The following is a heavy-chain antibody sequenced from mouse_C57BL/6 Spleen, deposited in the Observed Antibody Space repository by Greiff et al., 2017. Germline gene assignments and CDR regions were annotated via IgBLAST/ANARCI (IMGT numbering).Heavy chain of an antibody. CDR1: GYAFSSSW. V-gene: IGHV1-80*01. CDR3: ARSRSTMDY. D-gene: IGHD5-1*01. J-gene: IGHJ4*01. CDR2: IYPGDGDT. Sequence: QVQLKQSGAELVKPGASVKLSCKASGYAFSSSWMNWVKQRPGKGLEWITKIYPGDGDTNYNGKLKGKATLTADKSYITAYMQLSSLTSEDSAVYFCARSRSTMDYWGQGTSVTVSS.